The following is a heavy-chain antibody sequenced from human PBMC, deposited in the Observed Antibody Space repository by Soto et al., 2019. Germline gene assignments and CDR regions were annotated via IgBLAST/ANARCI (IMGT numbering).Heavy chain of an antibody. J-gene: IGHJ4*02. D-gene: IGHD3-16*01. Sequence: QVQLVESGGGVVQPGRSLRLSCAASGFTFSSYGIHWVRQAPGKGLEWVAVISYDGSYKYYADSVKGRFTISRDHSKNTLYLQMNSLRAEDTAVYYCAKWNGGFDYWGQGTLVTVSS. CDR3: AKWNGGFDY. CDR2: ISYDGSYK. V-gene: IGHV3-30*18. CDR1: GFTFSSYG.